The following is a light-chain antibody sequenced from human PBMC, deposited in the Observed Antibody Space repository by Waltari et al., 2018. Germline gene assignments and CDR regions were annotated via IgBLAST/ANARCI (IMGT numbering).Light chain of an antibody. CDR1: ASLLESNGYNY. CDR2: LGS. V-gene: IGKV2-28*01. CDR3: MQALQTPNT. J-gene: IGKJ2*01. Sequence: DIVMTQSPLSLPVTPGEPASISCRSSASLLESNGYNYLDWYLQKSGQSPQLLIYLGSNRASGVPDRFSGSGSGTDFTLKISRVEAEDAGVYYCMQALQTPNTFGQGTKLEIK.